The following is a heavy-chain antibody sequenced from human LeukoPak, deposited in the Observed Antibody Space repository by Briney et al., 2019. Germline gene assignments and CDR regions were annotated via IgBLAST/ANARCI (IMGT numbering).Heavy chain of an antibody. CDR1: GGSISSYH. CDR3: ARYCSSTSCSGPYHFDC. V-gene: IGHV4-59*01. CDR2: IYYSGST. J-gene: IGHJ4*02. Sequence: SETLSLTCTVSGGSISSYHWSWIRQPPGKGLEWIGDIYYSGSTNYNPSLKSRVTISVDTSKNQFSLKLSSVTAADTAVYYCARYCSSTSCSGPYHFDCWGQGTLVTVSS. D-gene: IGHD2-2*01.